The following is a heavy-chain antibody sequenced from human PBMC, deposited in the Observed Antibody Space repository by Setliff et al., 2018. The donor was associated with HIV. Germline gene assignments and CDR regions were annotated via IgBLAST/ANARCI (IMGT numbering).Heavy chain of an antibody. CDR3: ARSDCSSVRCYLGHAFEI. J-gene: IGHJ3*02. CDR1: GGTFSDYT. V-gene: IGHV1-69*02. Sequence: SVKVSCKASGGTFSDYTVNWVRQALGQGLEWMGRIIPIIGIENYAQKFQGRVTITADKSTSTAYMELNSLRSDDTAIYYCARSDCSSVRCYLGHAFEIWGQGTMVTVSS. CDR2: IIPIIGIE. D-gene: IGHD2-15*01.